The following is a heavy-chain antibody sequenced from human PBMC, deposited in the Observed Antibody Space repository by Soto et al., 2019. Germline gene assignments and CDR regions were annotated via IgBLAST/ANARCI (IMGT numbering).Heavy chain of an antibody. J-gene: IGHJ4*02. CDR1: ARSISSGGYY. CDR2: IYYSGRT. D-gene: IGHD3-3*01. Sequence: SETLSLTSTVSARSISSGGYYWSWIRQHPRKGLEWIGYIYYSGRTYYNPSLKSRVTISVDTSKNQFSLKLSSVTAADTAVYYCARMAIFGVVIRAFDYWGQGTLVTGSS. CDR3: ARMAIFGVVIRAFDY. V-gene: IGHV4-31*03.